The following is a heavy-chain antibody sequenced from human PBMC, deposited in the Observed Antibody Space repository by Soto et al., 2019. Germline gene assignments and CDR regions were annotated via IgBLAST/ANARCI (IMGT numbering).Heavy chain of an antibody. J-gene: IGHJ4*02. CDR2: IYYSGST. CDR1: GGSINSVGYY. D-gene: IGHD3-22*01. CDR3: ARFQLYDYDTDAYYAFDY. V-gene: IGHV4-31*03. Sequence: QVQLQESGPGLVKPSQTLSLMCTVSGGSINSVGYYWGWIRQHSGKGLEWIGYIYYSGSTYYNPYPKSRVTISVDXFEXQXFLRLSSVTAADTAVYYCARFQLYDYDTDAYYAFDYWGQGTLVTVSS.